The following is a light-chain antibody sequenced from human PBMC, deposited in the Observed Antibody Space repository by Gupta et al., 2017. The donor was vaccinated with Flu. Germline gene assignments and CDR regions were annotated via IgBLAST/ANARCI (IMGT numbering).Light chain of an antibody. J-gene: IGKJ4*01. CDR2: EVT. CDR1: QSLVHSDGNTY. Sequence: DIVLTQTPLSSPATLGQPASISCRSSQSLVHSDGNTYLSWLHQRPGQPPRLLIYEVTNRFSGVPDRFIGRGAGTDFTLKISRVEAEDVGVYYCMQATQFPLTFGGGTKMEIK. CDR3: MQATQFPLT. V-gene: IGKV2-24*01.